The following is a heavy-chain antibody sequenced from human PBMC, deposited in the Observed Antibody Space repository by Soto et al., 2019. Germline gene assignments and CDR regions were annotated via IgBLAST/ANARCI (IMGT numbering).Heavy chain of an antibody. D-gene: IGHD1-1*01. V-gene: IGHV4-39*01. CDR2: IYYSGST. J-gene: IGHJ4*02. CDR1: GGSISSSSYY. Sequence: PSETLFLTCTVSGGSISSSSYYWGWIRQPPGKGLEWIGSIYYSGSTYYNPSLKSRVTISVDTSKNQFSLKLSSVTAADTAVYYCARRNGGFDYWGQGTLVTVSS. CDR3: ARRNGGFDY.